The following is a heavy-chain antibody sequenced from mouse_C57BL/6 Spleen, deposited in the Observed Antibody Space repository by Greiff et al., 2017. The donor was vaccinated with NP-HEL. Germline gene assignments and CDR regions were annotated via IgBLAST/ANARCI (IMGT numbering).Heavy chain of an antibody. CDR3: TREELTGSY. CDR1: GYTFTDYE. D-gene: IGHD4-1*01. J-gene: IGHJ2*01. V-gene: IGHV1-15*01. CDR2: IDPETGGT. Sequence: VQLQQSGAELVRPGASVTLSCKASGYTFTDYEMHRVKQTPVHGLEWIGAIDPETGGTAYNQKFKGKAILTADKSSSTAYMELRSLTSEDSAVYYCTREELTGSYWGQGTTLTVSS.